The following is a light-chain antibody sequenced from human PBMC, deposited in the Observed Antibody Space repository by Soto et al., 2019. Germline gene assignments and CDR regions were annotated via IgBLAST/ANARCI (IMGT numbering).Light chain of an antibody. Sequence: DLQMTQSPFTLSASVGARVTTTCRASQSISRWLAWYQQKPGKAPQALIYDASSLKSGVPSMFSGSGSGTEFTLTISSLQHDYFATYYCQQYNTYSTCGQGTRLEI. CDR2: DAS. CDR1: QSISRW. CDR3: QQYNTYST. J-gene: IGKJ5*01. V-gene: IGKV1-5*01.